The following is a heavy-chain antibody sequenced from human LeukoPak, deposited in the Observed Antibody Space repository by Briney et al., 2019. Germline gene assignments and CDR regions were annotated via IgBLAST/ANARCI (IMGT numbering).Heavy chain of an antibody. V-gene: IGHV3-7*01. Sequence: GGSLRLSCAASGFTFSSYWMNWARQAPGKGLEWVASINHNGNVNYYMDSVKGRFTISRDNAKNSLYLQMNSLRDEDTAVYYCARGPISGWSADYWGRGTLVTVSS. CDR1: GFTFSSYW. CDR3: ARGPISGWSADY. D-gene: IGHD6-19*01. J-gene: IGHJ4*02. CDR2: INHNGNVN.